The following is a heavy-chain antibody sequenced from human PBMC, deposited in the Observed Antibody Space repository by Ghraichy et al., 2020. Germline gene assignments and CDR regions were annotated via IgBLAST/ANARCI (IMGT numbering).Heavy chain of an antibody. CDR3: ATVRGNSRAAPFDY. CDR2: FDPEDGET. J-gene: IGHJ4*02. CDR1: GYTLTELS. V-gene: IGHV1-24*01. Sequence: ASVKVSCKVSGYTLTELSMHWVRQAPGKGLEWMGGFDPEDGETIYAQKFQGRVTMTEDTSTDTAYMELSSLRSEDTAVYYCATVRGNSRAAPFDYWGQGTLVTVSS. D-gene: IGHD4-23*01.